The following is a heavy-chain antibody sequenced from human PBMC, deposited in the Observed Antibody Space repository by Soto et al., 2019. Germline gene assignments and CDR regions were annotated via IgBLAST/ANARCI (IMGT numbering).Heavy chain of an antibody. D-gene: IGHD2-2*01. CDR3: AREKGYCSSTSCRNWFDP. V-gene: IGHV4-59*01. Sequence: SETLSLTCTVSGSSISSYYWSWIRQPPGKGLEWIGYIYYSGSTNYNPSLKSRVTISVDTSKNQFSLKLSSVTAADTAVYYCAREKGYCSSTSCRNWFDPWGQGTLVTVSS. CDR1: GSSISSYY. J-gene: IGHJ5*02. CDR2: IYYSGST.